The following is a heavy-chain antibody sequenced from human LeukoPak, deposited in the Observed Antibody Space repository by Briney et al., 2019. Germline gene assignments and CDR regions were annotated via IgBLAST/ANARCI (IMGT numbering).Heavy chain of an antibody. D-gene: IGHD6-19*01. J-gene: IGHJ4*02. CDR2: INHSGST. CDR1: GGSFSGYY. V-gene: IGHV4-34*01. Sequence: SETLSLTCAVYGGSFSGYYWSWIRQPPGKGLEWIEEINHSGSTNYNPSLKSRVTISVDTSKNQFSLKLSSVTAADTAVYYCARGPYSSDPNDYWGQGTLVTVSS. CDR3: ARGPYSSDPNDY.